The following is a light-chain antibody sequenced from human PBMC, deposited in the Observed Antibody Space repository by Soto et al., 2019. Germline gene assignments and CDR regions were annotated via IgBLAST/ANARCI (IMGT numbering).Light chain of an antibody. CDR2: DAS. J-gene: IGKJ1*01. V-gene: IGKV1-5*01. CDR3: QQYNSYPPT. CDR1: QSISSR. Sequence: DIQMTQSPATLSASAGDGVTITCRASQSISSRLAWYQQKPGQAPKLLIYDASSLDSGVPSRFSGSGSGTEFTLTISSLQADDFAPYHCQQYNSYPPTFGQGTKVDIK.